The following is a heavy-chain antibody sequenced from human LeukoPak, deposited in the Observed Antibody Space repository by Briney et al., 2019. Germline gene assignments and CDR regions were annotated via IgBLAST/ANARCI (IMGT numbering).Heavy chain of an antibody. D-gene: IGHD6-6*01. V-gene: IGHV3-73*01. CDR2: IRSKANSYAT. J-gene: IGHJ4*02. CDR1: GFTFSGSA. Sequence: GGSLRLSCAASGFTFSGSAMHWVRQASGKGLEWVGRIRSKANSYATAYAASVKGRFTISRDDSKNTAYLQMNSLKTEDTAVYYRTSRMEYSSSSGYWGQGTLVTVSS. CDR3: TSRMEYSSSSGY.